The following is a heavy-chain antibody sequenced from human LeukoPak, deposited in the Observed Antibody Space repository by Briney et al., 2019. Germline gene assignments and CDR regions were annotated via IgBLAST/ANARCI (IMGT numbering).Heavy chain of an antibody. CDR1: GLRFSTYA. Sequence: GGSLRLSCTVSGLRFSTYAMSWVRQAPGKGLEWVSSISGSGGSTYYADSVKDRFTVSRDNSKNTVYLELNSLRAEDRAIYFCAKGGQNFDFWRFDYWGQGTLVTVSS. D-gene: IGHD3-3*01. J-gene: IGHJ4*02. V-gene: IGHV3-23*01. CDR2: ISGSGGST. CDR3: AKGGQNFDFWRFDY.